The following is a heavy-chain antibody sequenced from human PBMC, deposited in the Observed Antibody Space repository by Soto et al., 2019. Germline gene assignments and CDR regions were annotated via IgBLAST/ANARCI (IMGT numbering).Heavy chain of an antibody. V-gene: IGHV4-31*03. D-gene: IGHD1-1*01. CDR2: IYYIGTT. CDR1: GCSISNRNYY. Sequence: PVSLTCTVSGCSISNRNYYWIWIRQLPGKGLEWIGNIYYIGTTSYNPSLKSRVTMSIDTSKNQFSLKLRSVVAADTAMYYCAKNETTRPWFAPWGQGTLVTVSS. CDR3: AKNETTRPWFAP. J-gene: IGHJ5*02.